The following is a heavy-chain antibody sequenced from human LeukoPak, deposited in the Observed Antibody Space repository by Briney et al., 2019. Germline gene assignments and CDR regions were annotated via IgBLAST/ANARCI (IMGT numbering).Heavy chain of an antibody. CDR3: ARVRGTYYFDY. Sequence: GGSLRLXCAASGFTFSSYSMNWARQAPGRGLEWVSYISTTSSTIYYADSVKGRFTISRDNAKNSLYLQMNSLRAEDTAVYYCARVRGTYYFDYWGQGTLVTVSS. V-gene: IGHV3-48*01. CDR2: ISTTSSTI. D-gene: IGHD1-26*01. CDR1: GFTFSSYS. J-gene: IGHJ4*02.